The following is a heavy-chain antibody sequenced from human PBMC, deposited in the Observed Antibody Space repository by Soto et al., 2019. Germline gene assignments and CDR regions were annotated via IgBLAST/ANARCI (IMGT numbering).Heavy chain of an antibody. CDR2: ISGSGGST. D-gene: IGHD3-16*01. V-gene: IGHV3-23*01. CDR3: PKGINRKPGRGTQYNWFAP. CDR1: GFTFSSYA. J-gene: IGHJ5*02. Sequence: GGSLRLSCAASGFTFSSYAMSWVRQAPGKGLEWVSAISGSGGSTYYADSVKGRFTISRDNSTNTLYLQMNSLRAEDTAVYYCPKGINRKPGRGTQYNWFAPWGQGTLVTVSS.